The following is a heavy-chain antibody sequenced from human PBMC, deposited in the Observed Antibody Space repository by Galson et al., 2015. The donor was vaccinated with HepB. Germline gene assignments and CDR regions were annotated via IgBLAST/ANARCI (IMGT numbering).Heavy chain of an antibody. J-gene: IGHJ6*03. Sequence: SVKVSCKASGYTFTNYAIRWVRQAPGQGLEWMGWIIPVFGTANYAQKFQGRVTITADESTSTAYMELSSLRSEDTAVYYCARVKCDSVVVPAADDYYYYMDVWGKGTTVTVSS. V-gene: IGHV1-69*13. CDR3: ARVKCDSVVVPAADDYYYYMDV. D-gene: IGHD2-2*01. CDR1: GYTFTNYA. CDR2: IIPVFGTA.